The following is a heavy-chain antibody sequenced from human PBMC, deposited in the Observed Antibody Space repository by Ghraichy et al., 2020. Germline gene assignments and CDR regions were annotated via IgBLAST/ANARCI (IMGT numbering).Heavy chain of an antibody. V-gene: IGHV4-38-2*02. Sequence: SETLSLTCAVSGYSISSGYYWGWIRQPPGKGLEWIGSIYHSGSTYYNPSLMSRVTISVDTSKNQFSLKLSSVTAADTAVYYCARDGGYCSGGSCYSPYYFDYWGQGTLVTVSS. CDR2: IYHSGST. CDR1: GYSISSGYY. J-gene: IGHJ4*02. D-gene: IGHD2-15*01. CDR3: ARDGGYCSGGSCYSPYYFDY.